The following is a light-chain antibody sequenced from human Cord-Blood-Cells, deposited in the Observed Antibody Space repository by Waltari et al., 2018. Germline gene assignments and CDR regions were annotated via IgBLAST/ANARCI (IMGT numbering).Light chain of an antibody. Sequence: QPALTQPASVSGYPGQSITISCTGTSSDVGSYNLVSWYQQHPGKAPKLMIYEGSKRPSGVSNRFSGSKSGNTASLTISGLQAEDEADYYCCSYAGSSTLVFGGGTKLTVL. CDR1: SSDVGSYNL. J-gene: IGLJ3*02. V-gene: IGLV2-23*01. CDR3: CSYAGSSTLV. CDR2: EGS.